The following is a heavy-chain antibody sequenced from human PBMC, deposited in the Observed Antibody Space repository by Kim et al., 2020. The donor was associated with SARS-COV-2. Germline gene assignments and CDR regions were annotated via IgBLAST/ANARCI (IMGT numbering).Heavy chain of an antibody. V-gene: IGHV3-48*03. Sequence: GGSLRLSCAASGFTFSSYEMNWVRQAPGKGLEWVSYISSSGSTIYYADSVKGRFTISRDNAKNSLYLQMNSLRAEDTAVYYCARVTYRLPNWGQGTLVTVSS. CDR3: ARVTYRLPN. D-gene: IGHD5-12*01. J-gene: IGHJ4*02. CDR2: ISSSGSTI. CDR1: GFTFSSYE.